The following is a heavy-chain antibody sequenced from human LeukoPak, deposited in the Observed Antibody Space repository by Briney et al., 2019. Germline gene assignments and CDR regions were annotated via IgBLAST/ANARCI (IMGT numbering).Heavy chain of an antibody. Sequence: SVKVTCKASGYTFTYRYLHWVRQAPGQALEWMGWITPFNGNTNYAQKFQDRVTITRDRSMSTAYMELSSLRSEDTAMYYCASHVDTAMVSYYYYGMDVWGQGTTVTVS. CDR3: ASHVDTAMVSYYYYGMDV. CDR1: GYTFTYRY. J-gene: IGHJ6*02. CDR2: ITPFNGNT. D-gene: IGHD5-18*01. V-gene: IGHV1-45*02.